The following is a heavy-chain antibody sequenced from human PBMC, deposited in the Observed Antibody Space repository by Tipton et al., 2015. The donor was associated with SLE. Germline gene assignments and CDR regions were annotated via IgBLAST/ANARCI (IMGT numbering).Heavy chain of an antibody. J-gene: IGHJ3*02. CDR3: AGYHGTYGAAFDI. D-gene: IGHD4-17*01. V-gene: IGHV4-34*10. CDR1: GGSLGGDY. Sequence: GLVKPSQTLSLTCGVYGGSLGGDYWSWIRQPPGKGLEWIGEINQSGSTNYTPSLKSRITISVDTSKNQFPLRLGSVTAVDTAVDYCAGYHGTYGAAFDIWGQGTMVTVSS. CDR2: INQSGST.